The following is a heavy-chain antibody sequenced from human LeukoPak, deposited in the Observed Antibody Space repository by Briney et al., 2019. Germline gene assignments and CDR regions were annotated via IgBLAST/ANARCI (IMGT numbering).Heavy chain of an antibody. CDR3: VRDVYDIQDYYYYGMDV. D-gene: IGHD3-9*01. Sequence: AGGSLRLSCAASGFTVSSNYMSWVRQAPGKGLEWVSVIYSGGSTYYADSVRGRFTISRDNSKNTLYLQMNSLRAEDTAVYYCVRDVYDIQDYYYYGMDVWGKGTTVTVSS. V-gene: IGHV3-53*01. J-gene: IGHJ6*04. CDR1: GFTVSSNY. CDR2: IYSGGST.